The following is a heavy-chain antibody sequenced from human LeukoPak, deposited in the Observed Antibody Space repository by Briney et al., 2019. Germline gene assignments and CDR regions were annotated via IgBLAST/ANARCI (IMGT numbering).Heavy chain of an antibody. V-gene: IGHV1-18*01. D-gene: IGHD1-7*01. J-gene: IGHJ6*03. CDR3: ARPRTGTTPYYYYYMDV. Sequence: ASVKVSCKASGYTFTSYGISWVRQAPGQGLEWMGWISAYNGNTNYAQKLQGRVTMTTDTSTSTAYMELRSLRSDDTAVCYCARPRTGTTPYYYYYMDVWGKGTTVTVSS. CDR2: ISAYNGNT. CDR1: GYTFTSYG.